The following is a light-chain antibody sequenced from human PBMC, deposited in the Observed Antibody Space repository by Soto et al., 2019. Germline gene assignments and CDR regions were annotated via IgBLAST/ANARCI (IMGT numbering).Light chain of an antibody. CDR3: AAWDDSLNGYV. V-gene: IGLV1-44*01. J-gene: IGLJ1*01. CDR1: SSNIGTNA. CDR2: NNN. Sequence: QSVLTQPPSAPGTPGQRVTISCSGGSSNIGTNAVNWYRQLPGTAPKLLIYNNNQRPSGVPDRFSGSKSGTSASLAISGLQSEDEADYYCAAWDDSLNGYVFGTGTKVTVL.